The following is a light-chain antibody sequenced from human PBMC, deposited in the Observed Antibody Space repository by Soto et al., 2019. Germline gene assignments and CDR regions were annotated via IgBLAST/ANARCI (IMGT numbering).Light chain of an antibody. CDR1: QSISSW. J-gene: IGKJ1*01. V-gene: IGKV1-5*01. Sequence: DIQMTQSPSTLSASVGDRVTITCRASQSISSWLAWYQQKPGKAPKLLIYDASSLESGVSSRFSGSGSGTEFTLTVSSLQPDDFAPYFCQQYNSYWTFGQGTKVEIK. CDR2: DAS. CDR3: QQYNSYWT.